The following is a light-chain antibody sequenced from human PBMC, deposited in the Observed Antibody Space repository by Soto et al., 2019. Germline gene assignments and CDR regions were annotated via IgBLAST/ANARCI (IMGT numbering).Light chain of an antibody. CDR3: QQYSVYWT. CDR1: QSISSW. Sequence: DIQMTQSPSTLSASVGDRVTITCRASQSISSWLAWYQQKPGKAPKLLIYDASSWAGGVPSRFTGSGSGTESTLTIKSLKPDDFATYYCQQYSVYWTFGQGTKVDIK. J-gene: IGKJ1*01. CDR2: DAS. V-gene: IGKV1-5*01.